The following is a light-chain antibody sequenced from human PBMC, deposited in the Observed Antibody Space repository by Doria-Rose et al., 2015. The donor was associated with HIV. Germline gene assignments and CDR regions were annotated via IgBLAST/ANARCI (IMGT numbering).Light chain of an antibody. Sequence: EIVMTQSPGTLSLSPGERATLSCRASQSFSSTYLAWYQQKPGQAPSLLIYDGSTSATGIPDRFSACGSGTDFTLTINRLEPEDFALYYCHQYGTSWTFGQGTKVEI. J-gene: IGKJ1*01. CDR1: QSFSSTY. CDR3: HQYGTSWT. V-gene: IGKV3-20*01. CDR2: DGS.